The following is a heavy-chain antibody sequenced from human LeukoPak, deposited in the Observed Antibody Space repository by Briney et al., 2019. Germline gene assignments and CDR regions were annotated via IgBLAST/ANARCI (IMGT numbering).Heavy chain of an antibody. D-gene: IGHD3-22*01. CDR3: VKGFEGYYDSRSDY. CDR2: ISSNGGST. J-gene: IGHJ4*02. CDR1: GFTFSSYA. V-gene: IGHV3-64D*06. Sequence: GGSLRLSCAASGFTFSSYAMHWVRQAPGKGLEYVSAISSNGGSTYYANSVKDRSTISGDNSKNTLYLQMSSLRAEDTAVYYCVKGFEGYYDSRSDYWGQGTLVTVSS.